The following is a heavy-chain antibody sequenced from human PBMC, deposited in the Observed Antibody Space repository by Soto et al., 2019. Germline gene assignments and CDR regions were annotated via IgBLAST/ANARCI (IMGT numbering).Heavy chain of an antibody. CDR2: IYYSRST. Sequence: QVQLQESGPGLVKPSQTLSLTCTVSDGSISSPNYYWHWIRQPPGKGLEWIGNIYYSRSTYNPSLKGRATISIDTWKNQLFLKLISVTAAAPAVYYCAREGEYGDSDYWGQGTLVIVSS. V-gene: IGHV4-30-4*01. J-gene: IGHJ4*02. CDR1: DGSISSPNYY. D-gene: IGHD4-17*01. CDR3: AREGEYGDSDY.